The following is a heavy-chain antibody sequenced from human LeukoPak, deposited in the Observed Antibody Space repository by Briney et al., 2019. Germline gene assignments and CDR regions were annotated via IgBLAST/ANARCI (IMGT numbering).Heavy chain of an antibody. Sequence: ASVKVSCKASGYTFGGYYIHWVRRAPGQGLEWLGWINPEKGDTKSAQKFRDRVIMTTDTSLTTAYMEVINLSSDDTAVYYCTRSSCDCSSGDCYSNMNFDYWGQGSLVTVSS. CDR3: TRSSCDCSSGDCYSNMNFDY. D-gene: IGHD2-21*01. J-gene: IGHJ4*02. V-gene: IGHV1-2*02. CDR2: INPEKGDT. CDR1: GYTFGGYY.